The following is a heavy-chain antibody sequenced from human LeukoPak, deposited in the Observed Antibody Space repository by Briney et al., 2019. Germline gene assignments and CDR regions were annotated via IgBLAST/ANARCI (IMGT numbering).Heavy chain of an antibody. V-gene: IGHV1-8*01. D-gene: IGHD6-13*01. CDR1: GYTFTSYD. Sequence: ASVKVSCKASGYTFTSYDINWVRQATGQGLEWMGWMNPNSGDTGYAQKFQGRVTMTRNTSISTAYMELSSLRSEDTAVYYCARRLRSSWYYDAFDIWGQGTMVTVSS. CDR3: ARRLRSSWYYDAFDI. CDR2: MNPNSGDT. J-gene: IGHJ3*02.